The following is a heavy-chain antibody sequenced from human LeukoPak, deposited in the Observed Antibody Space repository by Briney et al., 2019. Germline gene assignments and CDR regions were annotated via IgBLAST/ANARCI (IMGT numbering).Heavy chain of an antibody. J-gene: IGHJ4*02. CDR1: GLTFSSYT. CDR2: ISNSGGSL. D-gene: IGHD3-22*01. Sequence: GGSLRLSCAASGLTFSSYTMNWVRQAPGKGLEWISCISNSGGSLYYADSVRGRFTISRDDVKNSLYLQMNSLRDEDTAVYYCARDSSGHYFDYWGQGTLVTVSS. CDR3: ARDSSGHYFDY. V-gene: IGHV3-48*02.